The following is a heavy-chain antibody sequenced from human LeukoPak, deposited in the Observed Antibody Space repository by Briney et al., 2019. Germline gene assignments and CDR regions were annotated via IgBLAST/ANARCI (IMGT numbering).Heavy chain of an antibody. J-gene: IGHJ4*02. CDR1: GGTFSSYA. CDR3: ARGPRITMIVGPFDY. D-gene: IGHD3-22*01. Sequence: SVKVSRKASGGTFSSYAISWVRQAPGQGLEWMGRIIPILGIANYAQKFQGRVTITADKSTSTAYMELSSLRSEDTAVYYCARGPRITMIVGPFDYWGQGTLVTVSS. CDR2: IIPILGIA. V-gene: IGHV1-69*04.